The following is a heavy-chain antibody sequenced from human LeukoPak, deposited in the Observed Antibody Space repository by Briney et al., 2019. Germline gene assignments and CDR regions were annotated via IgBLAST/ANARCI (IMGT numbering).Heavy chain of an antibody. V-gene: IGHV4-31*03. CDR2: IYSSGNT. CDR1: GDSIISGGFY. D-gene: IGHD5-18*01. J-gene: IGHJ3*02. Sequence: SQTLSLTCTVSGDSIISGGFYWNWIRQHPGKGLEWIGYIYSSGNTYHNPSLKSRVIISLDTPKNQFSLNLSSVTAADTAVYYCARGAYTYGSDAFAIWGQGTMVAVSS. CDR3: ARGAYTYGSDAFAI.